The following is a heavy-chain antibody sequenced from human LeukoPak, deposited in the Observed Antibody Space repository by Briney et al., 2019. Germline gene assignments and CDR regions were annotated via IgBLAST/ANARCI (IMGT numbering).Heavy chain of an antibody. J-gene: IGHJ4*02. V-gene: IGHV1-18*04. CDR3: ARGFAAPGGGYFDY. CDR2: INPNSGNT. CDR1: GYTFTGYY. Sequence: ASVKVSCKASGYTFTGYYMHWVRQAPGQGLEWMGWINPNSGNTNYAQKLQGRVTMTTDTSTSTAYMELRSLRSDDTAVYYCARGFAAPGGGYFDYWGQGTLVTVSS. D-gene: IGHD3-16*01.